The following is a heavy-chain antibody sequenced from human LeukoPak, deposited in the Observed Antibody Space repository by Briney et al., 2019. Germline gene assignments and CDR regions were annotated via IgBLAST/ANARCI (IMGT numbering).Heavy chain of an antibody. CDR3: ARGSPIRGVRYYYYYMDV. CDR2: VNDSGGT. D-gene: IGHD3-10*01. CDR1: IDSFTNYY. Sequence: SETLSLTCAVYIDSFTNYYWNWIRQTPGKGLEWIGEVNDSGGTNINPSLRSRVILSLDTSKKQFSLNVTSVTAADTAVYYCARGSPIRGVRYYYYYMDVWGKGTTVTVSS. J-gene: IGHJ6*03. V-gene: IGHV4-34*01.